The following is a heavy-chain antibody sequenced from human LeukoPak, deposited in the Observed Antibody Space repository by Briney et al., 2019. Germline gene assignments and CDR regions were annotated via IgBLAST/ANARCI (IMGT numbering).Heavy chain of an antibody. CDR1: GYSFTSYW. D-gene: IGHD3-22*01. Sequence: GESLKIFCKGSGYSFTSYWIGWVRQMPGKGLEWMGIIYPGDSDTRYSPSFQGQVTISADKSISTAYLQWSSLKASDTAMYYCARQEYYYDSSGYYPVGFDYWGQGTLVTVSS. CDR2: IYPGDSDT. CDR3: ARQEYYYDSSGYYPVGFDY. V-gene: IGHV5-51*01. J-gene: IGHJ4*02.